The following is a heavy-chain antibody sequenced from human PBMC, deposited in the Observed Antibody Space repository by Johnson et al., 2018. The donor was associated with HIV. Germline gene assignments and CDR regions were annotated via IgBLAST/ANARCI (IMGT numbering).Heavy chain of an antibody. CDR2: ISSSGSTI. Sequence: QVQLVESGGGLVKPGGSLRLSCAASGFTFSDYYMSWIRQAPGKGLEWVSYISSSGSTIYYADSVKGRFTISRDDSKNTLYLQMNSLKTEDTAVYYCTTSVGATLRGAFDIWGQGTMVTVSS. V-gene: IGHV3-11*01. CDR3: TTSVGATLRGAFDI. CDR1: GFTFSDYY. D-gene: IGHD1-26*01. J-gene: IGHJ3*02.